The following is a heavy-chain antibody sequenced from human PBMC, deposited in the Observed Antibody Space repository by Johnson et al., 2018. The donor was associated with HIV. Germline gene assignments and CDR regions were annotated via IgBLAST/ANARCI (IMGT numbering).Heavy chain of an antibody. Sequence: VQLVESGGGLVQPGGSLKLSCAASAFTFSSYEMNWVRQAPGKGLEWVSYISSRATTIYYADSVRGQFTISRDNAKNTLYLQMNSLRAEDTAVYYCAREKWLQLGTFDIWGQGTVVTVSS. CDR1: AFTFSSYE. J-gene: IGHJ3*02. D-gene: IGHD5-12*01. V-gene: IGHV3-48*03. CDR2: ISSRATTI. CDR3: AREKWLQLGTFDI.